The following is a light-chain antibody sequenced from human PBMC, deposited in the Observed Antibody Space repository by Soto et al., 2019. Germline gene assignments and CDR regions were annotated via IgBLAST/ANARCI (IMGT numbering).Light chain of an antibody. V-gene: IGKV1-39*01. J-gene: IGKJ5*01. CDR3: QQTYTTLSFT. Sequence: DIQMTQSPSSLSGSVGDRVTITCRASESISRHLNWYQQKPGKAPKLLIYAASSLQNGVPSRFRGGGSGTDFTLTISNLQPEDFATYYCQQTYTTLSFTFGQGTRLEIK. CDR2: AAS. CDR1: ESISRH.